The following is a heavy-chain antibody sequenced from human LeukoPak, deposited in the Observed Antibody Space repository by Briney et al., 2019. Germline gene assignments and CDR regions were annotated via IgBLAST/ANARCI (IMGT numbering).Heavy chain of an antibody. J-gene: IGHJ6*03. V-gene: IGHV4-34*01. Sequence: TSETLSLTCAVYGGSFTTYYWNWIRQSPGKGLEWIGEINHTGTTNYNPSLKSRFTISVDTSKNQFSLKLSSVTAADTAVYYCARGRRIVVVLGATRTHRDYYMDVWGKGITVTVSS. CDR1: GGSFTTYY. CDR2: INHTGTT. D-gene: IGHD2-15*01. CDR3: ARGRRIVVVLGATRTHRDYYMDV.